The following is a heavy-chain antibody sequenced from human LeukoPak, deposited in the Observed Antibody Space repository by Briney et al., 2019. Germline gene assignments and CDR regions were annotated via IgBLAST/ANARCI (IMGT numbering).Heavy chain of an antibody. CDR3: ARTTEYSSSSHDY. Sequence: GGSLRLSCAASGFTFSNYAMSWVRQTPDRVLEWVASISYDGKKDFYADSVKGRFTISRDSPGNTVHLQMSRLKIEDTAVYFCARTTEYSSSSHDYWGQGTLVTVSS. CDR1: GFTFSNYA. V-gene: IGHV3-30*04. CDR2: ISYDGKKD. J-gene: IGHJ4*02. D-gene: IGHD6-6*01.